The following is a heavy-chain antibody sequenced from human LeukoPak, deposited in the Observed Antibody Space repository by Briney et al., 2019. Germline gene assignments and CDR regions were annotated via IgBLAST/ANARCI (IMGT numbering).Heavy chain of an antibody. D-gene: IGHD1-14*01. Sequence: ASETLSLTCTVSGGSISSGSYYWSWIRQPAGKGLEWIGRIYTSGSTNYNPSLKSRVTISVDTSKNQFSLKLSSVTAADTAVYYCARDRRYILDVWGKGTTVTVSS. CDR1: GGSISSGSYY. CDR2: IYTSGST. J-gene: IGHJ6*04. V-gene: IGHV4-61*02. CDR3: ARDRRYILDV.